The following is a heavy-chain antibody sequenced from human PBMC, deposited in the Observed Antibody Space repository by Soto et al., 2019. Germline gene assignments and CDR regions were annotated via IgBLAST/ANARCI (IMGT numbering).Heavy chain of an antibody. J-gene: IGHJ6*02. D-gene: IGHD3-10*01. Sequence: GESLKISCAASGFTVSSNYMSWVRQAPGKGLEWVSVIYSGGSTYYADSVKGRFTISRDNSKNTLYLQMNSLRAEDTAVYYCAASLLLWFGEPINYYYYGMDVWGQGTTVTVSS. CDR2: IYSGGST. V-gene: IGHV3-53*01. CDR3: AASLLLWFGEPINYYYYGMDV. CDR1: GFTVSSNY.